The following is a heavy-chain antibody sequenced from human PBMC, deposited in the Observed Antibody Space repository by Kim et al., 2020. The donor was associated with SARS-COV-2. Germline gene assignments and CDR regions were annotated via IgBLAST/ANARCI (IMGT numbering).Heavy chain of an antibody. CDR3: ARLFRPPGIAVAGDY. CDR2: IYYSGST. V-gene: IGHV4-39*01. CDR1: GGSISSSSYY. D-gene: IGHD6-19*01. Sequence: SETLSLTCTVSGGSISSSSYYWGWIRQPPGKGLEWIGSIYYSGSTYYNPSLKSRVTISVDTSKNQFSLKLSSVTAADTAVYYCARLFRPPGIAVAGDYWGQGTLVTVSS. J-gene: IGHJ4*02.